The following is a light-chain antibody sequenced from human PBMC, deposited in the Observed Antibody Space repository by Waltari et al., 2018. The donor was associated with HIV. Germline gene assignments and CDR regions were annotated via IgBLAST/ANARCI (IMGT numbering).Light chain of an antibody. CDR1: SGNIAASY. V-gene: IGLV6-57*03. Sequence: NFMLTQPHSVSESPGKTVTISCSRSSGNIAASYVQWYQQRPGSAPTTVIYEDKKKPPGVPDRFSRSLDRSSTSAPLSLSGLRTEGEGDNYCQCYGRDNWVFGGGTKLTVL. CDR2: EDK. J-gene: IGLJ3*02. CDR3: QCYGRDNWV.